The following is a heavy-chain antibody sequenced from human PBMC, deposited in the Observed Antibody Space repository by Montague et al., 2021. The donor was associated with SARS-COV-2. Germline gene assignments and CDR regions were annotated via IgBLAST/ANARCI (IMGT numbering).Heavy chain of an antibody. Sequence: SETLSLTCTVSGGSISSSASYWGWIRQPPGKGLEWIGNIYYSGTTYYNPSLKSRITMAVDTSKNQFSLNLMSVTAADTAVYYWVRMGAGHRLNNWFDPWGQGALVTVSS. CDR3: VRMGAGHRLNNWFDP. D-gene: IGHD1-26*01. V-gene: IGHV4-39*01. CDR2: IYYSGTT. CDR1: GGSISSSASY. J-gene: IGHJ5*02.